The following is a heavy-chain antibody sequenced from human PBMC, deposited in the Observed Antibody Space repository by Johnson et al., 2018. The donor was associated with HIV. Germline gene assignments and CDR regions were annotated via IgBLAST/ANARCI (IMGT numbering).Heavy chain of an antibody. V-gene: IGHV3-74*01. D-gene: IGHD2-15*01. CDR3: ARGGYCRGGSCYPYDAFDI. CDR2: INSDGSNT. Sequence: VQLVESGGGLVQPGGSLRLSCAASGFTFSSYWMHWVRQAPGKGLVWVSRINSDGSNTTYTDSVKGRFTISRDNAKNTRYLQMNSLRAEDTAVYYCARGGYCRGGSCYPYDAFDIWGQGTMVNVSS. J-gene: IGHJ3*02. CDR1: GFTFSSYW.